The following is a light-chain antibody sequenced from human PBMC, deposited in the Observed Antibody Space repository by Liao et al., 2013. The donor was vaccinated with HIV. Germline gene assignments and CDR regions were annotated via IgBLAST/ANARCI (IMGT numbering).Light chain of an antibody. CDR3: QAWDSTTVI. Sequence: SYELTQPPSVSVAPGKTARITCGGNNIGRHSVHWYQQKPGQAPVLVIFEDRDRPSGIPERFSGSNSGNTATLTISRVEAGDEADYYCQAWDSTTVIFGGGTKLTVL. CDR1: NIGRHS. J-gene: IGLJ2*01. CDR2: EDR. V-gene: IGLV3-21*01.